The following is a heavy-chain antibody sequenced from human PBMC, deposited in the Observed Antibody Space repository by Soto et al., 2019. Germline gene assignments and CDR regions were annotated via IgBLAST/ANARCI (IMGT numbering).Heavy chain of an antibody. J-gene: IGHJ6*02. Sequence: QVQLVQSGAEVKKPGSSVKVSCKASGGTFNNYAVSWVRQAHGQGTEWMGGSIPIFGTPIYAQKFPSNVTITADESTTTAYMELNSLKSEDTAVYYCARGRYCSGSKCKPHCCGMDVWGQGTTVTVSS. CDR2: SIPIFGTP. V-gene: IGHV1-69*12. CDR3: ARGRYCSGSKCKPHCCGMDV. D-gene: IGHD2-15*01. CDR1: GGTFNNYA.